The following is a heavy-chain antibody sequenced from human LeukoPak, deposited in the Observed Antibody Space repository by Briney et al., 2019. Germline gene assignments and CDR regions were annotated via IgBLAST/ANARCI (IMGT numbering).Heavy chain of an antibody. CDR2: VYQSGTT. V-gene: IGHV4-38-2*02. J-gene: IGHJ4*02. Sequence: SETLSLTCTVSGFSISSGHYWGWVRQPPGAGLEWIGSVYQSGTTYYNPSLKSRVTTSVDMSKNQFSLRLRPVTAADTAVYYCARIFIRNGYSSYFDCWAREPWSPSPQ. D-gene: IGHD5-18*01. CDR3: ARIFIRNGYSSYFDC. CDR1: GFSISSGHY.